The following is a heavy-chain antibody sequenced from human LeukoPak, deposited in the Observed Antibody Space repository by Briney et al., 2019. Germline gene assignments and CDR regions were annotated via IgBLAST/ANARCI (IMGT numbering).Heavy chain of an antibody. CDR3: ARVGEMATEIDY. CDR1: GGTFSSYT. Sequence: ASVKVSCKASGGTFSSYTISWVRQAPGQGLEWMGGIISIFGTANYAQKFQGRVTITADESTSTAYMELSSLRSEDTAVYYCARVGEMATEIDYWGQGTLVTVSS. J-gene: IGHJ4*02. CDR2: IISIFGTA. V-gene: IGHV1-69*13. D-gene: IGHD5-24*01.